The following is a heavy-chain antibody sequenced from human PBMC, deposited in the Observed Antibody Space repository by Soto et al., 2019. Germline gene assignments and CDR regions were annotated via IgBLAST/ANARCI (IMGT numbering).Heavy chain of an antibody. V-gene: IGHV3-23*01. CDR1: GFTFGNYA. CDR2: ITGIDGRT. CDR3: AKDVGHYCSGGICYPPSWFDP. D-gene: IGHD2-15*01. J-gene: IGHJ5*02. Sequence: PGGSLRLSCVGSGFTFGNYAMSWVRQAPGKGLEWVSSITGIDGRTYYADSVKGRSTIARDNPTNTIYLQKNNMNTEDTAMFYCAKDVGHYCSGGICYPPSWFDPWGQGTQVTVSS.